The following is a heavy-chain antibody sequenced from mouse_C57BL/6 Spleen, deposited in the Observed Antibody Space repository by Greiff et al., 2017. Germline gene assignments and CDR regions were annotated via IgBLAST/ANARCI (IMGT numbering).Heavy chain of an antibody. CDR2: IYPGSGST. CDR3: ARRGPERYFDV. J-gene: IGHJ1*03. V-gene: IGHV1-55*01. Sequence: QVQLQQPGAELVKPGASVKMSCKASGYTFTSYWITWVKQRPGQGLEWIGDIYPGSGSTNYNEKFKSKATMTVDTSASTAYMQLSSLTSEDSSVYYCARRGPERYFDVWGTGTTVTVSS. CDR1: GYTFTSYW.